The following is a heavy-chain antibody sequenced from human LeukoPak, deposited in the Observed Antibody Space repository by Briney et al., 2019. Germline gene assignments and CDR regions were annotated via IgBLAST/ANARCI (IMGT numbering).Heavy chain of an antibody. Sequence: SETLSLTCTVSGASISSSSYYWGWIRQPPGKGLEWIGSIYYNGDTYYNSSLKSRLTISVDTSKNQCTLKLSSMTAADAALYYCARLRGYTSGNPGYWGQGSLVTVSS. CDR2: IYYNGDT. V-gene: IGHV4-39*01. CDR3: ARLRGYTSGNPGY. CDR1: GASISSSSYY. D-gene: IGHD5-18*01. J-gene: IGHJ4*02.